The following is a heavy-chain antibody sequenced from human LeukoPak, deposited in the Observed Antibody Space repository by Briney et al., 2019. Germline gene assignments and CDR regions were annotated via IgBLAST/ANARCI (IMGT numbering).Heavy chain of an antibody. CDR3: AAPDILTGYYMGY. D-gene: IGHD3-9*01. CDR2: IIPILGIA. CDR1: GGTFSSYA. J-gene: IGHJ4*02. Sequence: ASVKVSCKASGGTFSSYAISWVRRAPGQGLEWMGRIIPILGIANYAQKFQGRVTITADKSTSTAYMELSSLRSEDTAVYYCAAPDILTGYYMGYWGQGTLVTVSS. V-gene: IGHV1-69*04.